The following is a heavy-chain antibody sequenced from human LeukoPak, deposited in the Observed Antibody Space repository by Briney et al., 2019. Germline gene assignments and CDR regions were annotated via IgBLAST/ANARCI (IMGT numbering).Heavy chain of an antibody. V-gene: IGHV3-74*01. J-gene: IGHJ4*02. CDR3: ATAGNYRFDY. CDR1: GFTFSSYW. CDR2: INSDGSNT. Sequence: PGGSLRLSCVASGFTFSSYWMHWVRQAPGKGLVWVSRINSDGSNTNYADSVKGRFTISRDNAKNTLYLQMNSLRAEDTAVYYCATAGNYRFDYWGQGTLVTVSS. D-gene: IGHD1-7*01.